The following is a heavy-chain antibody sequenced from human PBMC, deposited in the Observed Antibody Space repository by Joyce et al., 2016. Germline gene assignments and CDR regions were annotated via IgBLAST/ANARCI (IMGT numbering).Heavy chain of an antibody. V-gene: IGHV3-21*01. D-gene: IGHD5/OR15-5a*01. Sequence: EVQIVESGGGLVKPGGSLRLSCAASGFTFNFFTMNCVRQTTGKGLDVVASITAWGDYIYYNESVKRRFTISRDNAKNSLFLEMLSLAVDDTGVYFCVRDAARERGSVWPDDHWGQGTLVTVSS. J-gene: IGHJ4*02. CDR2: ITAWGDYI. CDR3: VRDAARERGSVWPDDH. CDR1: GFTFNFFT.